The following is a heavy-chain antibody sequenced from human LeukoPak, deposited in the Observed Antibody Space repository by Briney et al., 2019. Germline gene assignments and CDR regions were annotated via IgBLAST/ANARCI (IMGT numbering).Heavy chain of an antibody. CDR3: ATGRRDFWSGFPFRTITVWFDP. CDR1: GYTLTELS. CDR2: FDVEDGER. J-gene: IGHJ5*02. D-gene: IGHD3-3*01. V-gene: IGHV1-24*01. Sequence: ASVKVSCKVSGYTLTELSMHWVGQARGKGKEWMGGFDVEDGERVYAQKFQGRVTMTDDTSTDTAYMELSSLRSEDTAVYYCATGRRDFWSGFPFRTITVWFDPWGQGTLVTVSS.